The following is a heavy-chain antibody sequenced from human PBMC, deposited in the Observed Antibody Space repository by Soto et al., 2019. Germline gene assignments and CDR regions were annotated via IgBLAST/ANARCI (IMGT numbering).Heavy chain of an antibody. J-gene: IGHJ4*02. CDR1: GVTLSSFL. Sequence: PGGSLRLSCAASGVTLSSFLVHWVRQAPGKGLEHVSAINSAGASTYYANYVKGRFTISRDNSKNKVYLHKGSLRAEDMGVYYCATDYDVGYWGQGTLVTVSS. CDR3: ATDYDVGY. CDR2: INSAGAST. V-gene: IGHV3-64*01. D-gene: IGHD5-12*01.